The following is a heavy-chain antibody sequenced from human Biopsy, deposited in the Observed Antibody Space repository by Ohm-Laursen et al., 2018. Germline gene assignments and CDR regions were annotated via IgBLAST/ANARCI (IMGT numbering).Heavy chain of an antibody. CDR1: GFTFSIYG. D-gene: IGHD3-22*01. J-gene: IGHJ4*02. V-gene: IGHV3-33*01. CDR2: IWYDGSNK. Sequence: SLRLSCTATGFTFSIYGMHWVRQAPGKGLEWVAVIWYDGSNKYYADSVKGRFTISRDDPKNTLYLQMNSLRAEDTAVYYCAREGDDSSGYTPHYFDSWGQGTLVTVSS. CDR3: AREGDDSSGYTPHYFDS.